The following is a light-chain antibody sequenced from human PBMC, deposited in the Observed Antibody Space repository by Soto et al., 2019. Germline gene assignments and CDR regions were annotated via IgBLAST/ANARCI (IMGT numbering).Light chain of an antibody. Sequence: DIQLTQSPSFLSASVGDRVTITCRASQGISNYLAWYQQKPGKAPNLPIHTASSLQTGVPSRFSGSGSGTEFTLTISSLQPEDFATYYCQQRHSYPITCGQGTRLEIK. CDR3: QQRHSYPIT. CDR2: TAS. J-gene: IGKJ5*01. CDR1: QGISNY. V-gene: IGKV1-9*01.